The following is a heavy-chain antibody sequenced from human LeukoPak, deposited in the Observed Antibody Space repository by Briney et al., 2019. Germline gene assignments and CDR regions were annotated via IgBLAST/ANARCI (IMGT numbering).Heavy chain of an antibody. CDR3: ARTNIAVAGRIDY. D-gene: IGHD6-19*01. CDR2: ISAYNGNT. V-gene: IGHV1-18*01. J-gene: IGHJ4*02. CDR1: GYTFTSYG. Sequence: ASVKVSCKASGYTFTSYGISWVRQAPGQGLEWMGWISAYNGNTNYAQKLQGRVTMTTDTSTSTAYRGLRSLRSDHTAVYYGARTNIAVAGRIDYWGQGTLVTVSS.